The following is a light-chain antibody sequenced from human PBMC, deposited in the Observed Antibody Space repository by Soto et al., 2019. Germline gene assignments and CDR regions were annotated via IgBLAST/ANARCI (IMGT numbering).Light chain of an antibody. CDR2: AAS. CDR3: QHDGPSPPYT. Sequence: EIVLTQSPGTLSLSPGERATLSCRASRSFASSYLAWYQQKPGQAPRLLIYAASTRATGIPDRFSGSGSATDFTLTISRLEREDSAVYYCQHDGPSPPYTFGQGTNLDIK. CDR1: RSFASSY. V-gene: IGKV3-20*01. J-gene: IGKJ2*01.